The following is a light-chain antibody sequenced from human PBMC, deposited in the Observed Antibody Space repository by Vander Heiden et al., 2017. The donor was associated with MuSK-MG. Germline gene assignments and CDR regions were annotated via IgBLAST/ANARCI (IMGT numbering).Light chain of an antibody. CDR2: AAS. CDR3: QQSYSTPYT. CDR1: QSNNSY. Sequence: IQITQSPSPLSASVGDSVTISWHARQSNNSYLTWYQQKPGKPPKLLIYAASTRQSGVPSRFSGSGSGTDFTLTISSLQPEDFAAYYCQQSYSTPYTFGQGTKVEIK. V-gene: IGKV1-39*01. J-gene: IGKJ2*01.